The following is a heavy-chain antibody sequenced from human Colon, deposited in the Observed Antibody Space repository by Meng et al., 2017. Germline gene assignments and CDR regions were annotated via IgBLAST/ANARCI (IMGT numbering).Heavy chain of an antibody. D-gene: IGHD1-1*01. CDR1: GGSISIDAYY. J-gene: IGHJ5*02. V-gene: IGHV4-31*03. CDR3: ARGLNEGGLAHNWFDP. CDR2: IYSSGTT. Sequence: GQLEELGPGLVKPSQTLPLTRTVSGGSISIDAYYWSWIRQLPGKGLEWIGYIYSSGTTYYNPPLKSRVTISLDTSKNQFSLKLISVTAADTAVYFCARGLNEGGLAHNWFDPWGQGTLVTVSS.